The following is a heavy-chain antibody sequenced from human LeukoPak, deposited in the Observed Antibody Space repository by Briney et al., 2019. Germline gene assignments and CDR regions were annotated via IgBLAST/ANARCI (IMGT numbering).Heavy chain of an antibody. D-gene: IGHD3-22*01. CDR2: INHSGSA. CDR1: GGSFSGYY. J-gene: IGHJ4*02. CDR3: ASSGCYRVPGTFDY. V-gene: IGHV4-34*01. Sequence: SETLSLTCAVSGGSFSGYYWTWIRQPPGKGLEWIGEINHSGSANYNPSLKSRVTISVDRSKNQFSLKLSSVTAADTAVYYCASSGCYRVPGTFDYWGQGTLVTVSS.